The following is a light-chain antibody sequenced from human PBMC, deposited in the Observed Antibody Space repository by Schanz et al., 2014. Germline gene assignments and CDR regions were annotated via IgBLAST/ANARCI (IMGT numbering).Light chain of an antibody. CDR3: QQTYTTPLT. CDR2: AAS. CDR1: QSISSY. J-gene: IGKJ4*01. V-gene: IGKV1-39*01. Sequence: DIQMTQSPSSLSASVGDRVTITCRARQSISSYLNWYQQKPGKAPKLLIYAASSLQSGVPSRFSGSGSGTDFTLTISDLQPEDVATYFCQQTYTTPLTFGGGTTVEIK.